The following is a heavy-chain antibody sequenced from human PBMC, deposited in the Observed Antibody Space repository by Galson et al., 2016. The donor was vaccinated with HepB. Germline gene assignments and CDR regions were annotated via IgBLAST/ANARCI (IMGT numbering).Heavy chain of an antibody. CDR2: IRSKANSYAT. V-gene: IGHV3-73*01. D-gene: IGHD2-15*01. Sequence: SLRLSCAASGFTFSDFAMHWVRQAPGKGPEWVGRIRSKANSYATAYAASVKGRFTISRDDSKNTAYLQMNGLKTEDTAVYYCTRGYCSGGSCSMQDYWGQGTLVTVSS. CDR3: TRGYCSGGSCSMQDY. J-gene: IGHJ4*02. CDR1: GFTFSDFA.